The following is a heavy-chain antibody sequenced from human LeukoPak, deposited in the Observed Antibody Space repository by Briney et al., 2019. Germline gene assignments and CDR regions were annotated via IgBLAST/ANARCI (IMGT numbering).Heavy chain of an antibody. Sequence: PGGSLRLSCAASGFTFSSYEMNWVRQAPGKGLEWLSYINHNGVTIYYADSVKGRFTISRDNAKNSLYLQMDSLRADDTAVYYCARLTRTPGTSIPLFEDWGQGTLVTVSS. CDR1: GFTFSSYE. CDR2: INHNGVTI. CDR3: ARLTRTPGTSIPLFED. V-gene: IGHV3-48*03. D-gene: IGHD1-1*01. J-gene: IGHJ4*02.